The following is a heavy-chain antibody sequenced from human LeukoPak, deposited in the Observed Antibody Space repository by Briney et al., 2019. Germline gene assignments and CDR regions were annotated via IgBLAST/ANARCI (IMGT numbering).Heavy chain of an antibody. CDR3: ARGLGSYYYGMDV. V-gene: IGHV1-69*13. J-gene: IGHJ6*02. CDR2: IIPIFGTA. Sequence: SVKVSCKVSGYTLTELSMHWVRQAPGQGLEWMGGIIPIFGTANYAQKFQGRVTITADESTSTAYMELSSLRSEDTAVYYCARGLGSYYYGMDVWGQGTTVTVSS. D-gene: IGHD6-19*01. CDR1: GYTLTELS.